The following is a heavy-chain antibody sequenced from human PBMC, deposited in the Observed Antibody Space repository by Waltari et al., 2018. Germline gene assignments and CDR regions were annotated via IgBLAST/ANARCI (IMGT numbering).Heavy chain of an antibody. CDR2: IYYSGGT. V-gene: IGHV4-61*01. Sequence: QVQLQESGPGLVKPSETLSLTCTVSGGSVSSGSYYWSWIRQPPGKGLGWIGYIYYSGGTNYNPSLKSRVTISVDTSKNQFSLKLSSVTAADTAVYYCARGDLTVTMVRGVISFWGQGTLVTVSS. CDR1: GGSVSSGSYY. D-gene: IGHD3-10*01. J-gene: IGHJ4*02. CDR3: ARGDLTVTMVRGVISF.